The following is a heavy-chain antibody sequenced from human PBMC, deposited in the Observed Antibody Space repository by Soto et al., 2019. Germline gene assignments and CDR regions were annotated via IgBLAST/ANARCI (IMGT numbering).Heavy chain of an antibody. CDR3: ARQGIAAAGALSFYYYYYGMDV. V-gene: IGHV4-39*01. D-gene: IGHD6-13*01. CDR2: IKYSGTT. J-gene: IGHJ6*02. CDR1: GGSISSSRCH. Sequence: SETLSLTCTVSGGSISSSRCHWGWIRQPPGKGLEWIASIKYSGTTFYNPSLKSRVTLSVDTSKNQFALKLSSVTAADTAVYYCARQGIAAAGALSFYYYYYGMDVWGQGTTVTVSS.